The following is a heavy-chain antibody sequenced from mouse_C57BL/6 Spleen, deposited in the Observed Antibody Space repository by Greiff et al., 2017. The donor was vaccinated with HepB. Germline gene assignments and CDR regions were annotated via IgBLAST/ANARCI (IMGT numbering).Heavy chain of an antibody. J-gene: IGHJ1*03. CDR3: AKGIYYDYDGGYFDV. CDR2: IDPNSGGT. V-gene: IGHV1-72*01. D-gene: IGHD2-4*01. CDR1: GYTFTSYW. Sequence: QVQLQQPGAELVKPGASVKLSCKASGYTFTSYWMHWVKRRPGRGLEWIGRIDPNSGGTKYNEKFKSKATLTVDKPSSTAYMQLSSLTSEDSAVYYCAKGIYYDYDGGYFDVWGTGTTVTVSS.